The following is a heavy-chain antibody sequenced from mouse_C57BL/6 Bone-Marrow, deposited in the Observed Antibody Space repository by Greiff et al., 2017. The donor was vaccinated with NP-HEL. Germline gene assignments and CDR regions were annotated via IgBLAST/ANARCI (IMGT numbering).Heavy chain of an antibody. CDR3: ARSASNLYAMDY. CDR2: IFPGSGST. Sequence: VQLQQSGPELVKPGASVKISCKASGYTFTDYYINWVKQRPGQGLEWIGWIFPGSGSTYYNEKFKGKATLNVDKSSSTAYMLLSSLTSEYSSVYFCARSASNLYAMDYWGQGTSVTVSS. D-gene: IGHD2-5*01. J-gene: IGHJ4*01. V-gene: IGHV1-75*01. CDR1: GYTFTDYY.